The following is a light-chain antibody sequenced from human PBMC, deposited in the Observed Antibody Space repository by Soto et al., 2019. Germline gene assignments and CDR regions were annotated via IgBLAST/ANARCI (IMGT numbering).Light chain of an antibody. J-gene: IGKJ4*01. V-gene: IGKV3-11*01. CDR2: DAS. CDR1: QSVSSY. CDR3: QQYSVWPLT. Sequence: EIVLTQSPATLSLSPGERATLSCRASQSVSSYLAWYQQKPGQAPRLLIYDASNWATGIPARFSGSGSEAEFALTISTLQSEDFAVYYCQQYSVWPLTFGGGTKVDIK.